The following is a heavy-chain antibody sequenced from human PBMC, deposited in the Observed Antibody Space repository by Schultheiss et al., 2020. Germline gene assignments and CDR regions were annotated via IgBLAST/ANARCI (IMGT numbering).Heavy chain of an antibody. Sequence: LSLTCTVSGGSISSSSYYWGWIRQPPGKGLEWVSYISSSSINTNYADSVKGRFTISRDNAKNSLYLHMNSLRAEDTAVYYCAKDQRQWLAFFDYWGQGTLV. V-gene: IGHV3-11*05. J-gene: IGHJ4*02. CDR1: GGSISSSSYY. CDR3: AKDQRQWLAFFDY. CDR2: ISSSSINT. D-gene: IGHD6-19*01.